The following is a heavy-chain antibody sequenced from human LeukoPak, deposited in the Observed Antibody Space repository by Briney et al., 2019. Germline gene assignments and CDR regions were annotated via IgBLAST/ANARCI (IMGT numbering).Heavy chain of an antibody. J-gene: IGHJ6*03. CDR3: ARTTMVRGTYYMDV. CDR1: GGSISSYY. Sequence: SETLSLTCTVSGGSISSYYWNWIRQPPGKGLEWIGCIYYSGYTNHKSSLKSRVTISVDTSKNQFSLKLSSVPAAHTGLYYCARTTMVRGTYYMDVWGKGTTVTVSS. CDR2: IYYSGYT. V-gene: IGHV4-59*01. D-gene: IGHD3-10*01.